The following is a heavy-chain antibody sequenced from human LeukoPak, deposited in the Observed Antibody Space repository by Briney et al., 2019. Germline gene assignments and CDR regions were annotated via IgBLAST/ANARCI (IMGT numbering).Heavy chain of an antibody. CDR2: INPNSGGT. J-gene: IGHJ4*02. CDR3: ARGERWLPLA. D-gene: IGHD5-24*01. Sequence: ASVKVSCKASGYTFTGCYMHWVRQAPGQGLEWMGRINPNSGGTNYAQKFQGRVTMTRGTSISTAYMELSRLRSDDTAVYYCARGERWLPLAWGQGTLVTVSS. V-gene: IGHV1-2*06. CDR1: GYTFTGCY.